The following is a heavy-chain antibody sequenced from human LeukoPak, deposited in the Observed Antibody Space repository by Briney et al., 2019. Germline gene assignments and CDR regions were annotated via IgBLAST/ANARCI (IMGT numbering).Heavy chain of an antibody. D-gene: IGHD2/OR15-2a*01. CDR3: AGGNYYGMDV. CDR1: ESTFTKFW. Sequence: PGGSLRLSCAASESTFTKFWVHWVRQAPGKGLVWVSFINRDGTTTTYADSVKGRFTVSRDNAKNTLYLQMNSLRAEDTAVYYCAGGNYYGMDVWGQGTTVTVSS. V-gene: IGHV3-74*03. J-gene: IGHJ6*02. CDR2: INRDGTTT.